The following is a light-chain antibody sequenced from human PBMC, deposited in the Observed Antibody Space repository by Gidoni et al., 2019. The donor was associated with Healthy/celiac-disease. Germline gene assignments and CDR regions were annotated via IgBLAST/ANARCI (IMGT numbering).Light chain of an antibody. J-gene: IGLJ2*01. CDR2: RNN. Sequence: QSVLTQPPSASGTPGQRVTLSCSGSSSNIGSNYVYWYQQLPGKAPKLLIYRNNQRPSGVPDRFSGSKSGTSASLAISGLRSEDEADYYCAAWDDSLSGRDVVFGGGTKLTVL. CDR1: SSNIGSNY. CDR3: AAWDDSLSGRDVV. V-gene: IGLV1-47*01.